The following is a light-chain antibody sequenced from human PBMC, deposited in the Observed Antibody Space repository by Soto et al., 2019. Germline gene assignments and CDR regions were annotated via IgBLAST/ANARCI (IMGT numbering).Light chain of an antibody. CDR3: SSYTTSSTWV. Sequence: QSALTQPASVSGSPGQSITLSCTGSSSDVGAYNYVSWYQQHPGKAPKLMIYGDTNRPSGVSNRFSGSKSGNTASLTISGLQAEDEADYYCSSYTTSSTWVFGGGTKLTVL. J-gene: IGLJ3*02. V-gene: IGLV2-14*01. CDR2: GDT. CDR1: SSDVGAYNY.